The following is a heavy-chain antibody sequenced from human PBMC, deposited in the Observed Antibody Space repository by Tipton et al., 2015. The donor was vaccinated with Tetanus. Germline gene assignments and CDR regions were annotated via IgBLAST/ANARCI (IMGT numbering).Heavy chain of an antibody. CDR3: ARRDRYNTDSFHL. Sequence: TLSLTCTVSGGQFINSSFYFGWIRQPPGKGLEWVGSIYHSGTTYYNPSLNSRVNISSFASKNEFSLTLTSVTAADSAVYYCARRDRYNTDSFHLWGQGTMVTV. CDR1: GGQFINSSFY. J-gene: IGHJ3*01. V-gene: IGHV4-39*01. D-gene: IGHD5-18*01. CDR2: IYHSGTT.